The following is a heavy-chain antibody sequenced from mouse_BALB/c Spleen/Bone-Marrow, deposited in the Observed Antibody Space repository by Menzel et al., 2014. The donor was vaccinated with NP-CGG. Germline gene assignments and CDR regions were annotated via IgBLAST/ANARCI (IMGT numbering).Heavy chain of an antibody. CDR3: ARGWDWYFDV. CDR2: ILPGSGST. D-gene: IGHD3-3*01. J-gene: IGHJ1*01. V-gene: IGHV1-54*01. Sequence: QVQLKESGAELVRPGTSVKVSCKASGYAFSNYLIEWVKQRPGQGLEWIGEILPGSGSTNYNEKFKGKATLTADKSSSTAYMQLSSLTSDDSAVYFCARGWDWYFDVWGAGTTVTVSS. CDR1: GYAFSNYL.